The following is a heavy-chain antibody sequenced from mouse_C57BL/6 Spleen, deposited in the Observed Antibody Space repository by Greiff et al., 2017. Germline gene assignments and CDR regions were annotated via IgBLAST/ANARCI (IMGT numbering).Heavy chain of an antibody. CDR1: GYTFTSYW. D-gene: IGHD1-1*01. CDR2: IDPNSGGT. CDR3: ARNYYGSSYAWYFDV. Sequence: VQLQQPGAELVKPGASVKLSCKASGYTFTSYWMHWVQQRPGRGLEWIGRIDPNSGGTKYNEKFKSKATLTVDKPSSTAYMQLSSLTSEDSAVYYCARNYYGSSYAWYFDVWGTGTTVTVSS. V-gene: IGHV1-72*01. J-gene: IGHJ1*03.